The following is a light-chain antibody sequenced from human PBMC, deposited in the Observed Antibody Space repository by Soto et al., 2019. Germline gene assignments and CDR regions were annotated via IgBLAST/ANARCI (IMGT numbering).Light chain of an antibody. CDR3: QQYDSSSFT. J-gene: IGKJ3*01. CDR1: ESVSSSF. V-gene: IGKV3-20*01. CDR2: GAS. Sequence: EIVLTQSPGTLSLSPGERATLSCRASESVSSSFLAWYQQRPGQAPRLLMYGASSRATGISDRFSGSGSGTDFTLTISRLEPEDFAEYYCQQYDSSSFTFGPGTKVDIK.